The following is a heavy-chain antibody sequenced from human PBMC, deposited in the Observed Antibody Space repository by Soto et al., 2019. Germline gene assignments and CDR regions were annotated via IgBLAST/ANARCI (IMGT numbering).Heavy chain of an antibody. CDR3: ARGGPSNYDFWSGYYTGHGWFDP. D-gene: IGHD3-3*01. CDR2: IYYSGST. J-gene: IGHJ5*02. V-gene: IGHV4-61*05. Sequence: TSETLSLTCTVSGGSISSSSYYWGWIRQPPGKGLEWIGYIYYSGSTNYNPSLKSRVTISVDTSKNQFSLKLSSVTAADTAVYYCARGGPSNYDFWSGYYTGHGWFDPWGQGTLVTVSS. CDR1: GGSISSSSYY.